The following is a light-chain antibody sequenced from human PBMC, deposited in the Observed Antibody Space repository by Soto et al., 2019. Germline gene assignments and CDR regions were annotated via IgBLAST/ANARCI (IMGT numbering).Light chain of an antibody. CDR3: QQYGSYPLT. CDR1: HSVDSSY. V-gene: IGKV3-20*01. CDR2: ETS. Sequence: EVVLTQSPGALSLSPGERATLSCRASHSVDSSYFAWYQQRPGQAPRLLIYETSSRATGIPDRFSGSGSGTDITLTVSRLEPEDVAVYFCQQYGSYPLTFGGGTKAEIK. J-gene: IGKJ4*01.